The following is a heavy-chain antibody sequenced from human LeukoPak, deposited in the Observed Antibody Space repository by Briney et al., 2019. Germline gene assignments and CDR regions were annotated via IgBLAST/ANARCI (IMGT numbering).Heavy chain of an antibody. V-gene: IGHV3-11*04. CDR2: ISKSGSTI. CDR1: GFTFSDYY. Sequence: GGSLRLSCAASGFTFSDYYMTWTRQAPGKGLEWVSYISKSGSTIYYADSVKGRFTMSRDNAENSLYLQMNSLRAEDTAVYYCARGRSYYDSSGPVDCWGQGTLVTVSS. J-gene: IGHJ4*02. CDR3: ARGRSYYDSSGPVDC. D-gene: IGHD3-22*01.